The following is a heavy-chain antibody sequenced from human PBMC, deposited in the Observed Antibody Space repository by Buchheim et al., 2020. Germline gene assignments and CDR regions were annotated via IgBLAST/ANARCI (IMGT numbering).Heavy chain of an antibody. Sequence: EVQLVESGGGLVQPGGSLKLSCAASGFTFSGSAIHWVRQASGKGLEWVARIRSRTNNYATAYAASVKGRFAISSDDSENTAYLQMNSLKTEDTAVYYCTRTFSGTFDYWGQGAL. CDR2: IRSRTNNYAT. J-gene: IGHJ4*02. V-gene: IGHV3-73*02. CDR3: TRTFSGTFDY. D-gene: IGHD3-10*01. CDR1: GFTFSGSA.